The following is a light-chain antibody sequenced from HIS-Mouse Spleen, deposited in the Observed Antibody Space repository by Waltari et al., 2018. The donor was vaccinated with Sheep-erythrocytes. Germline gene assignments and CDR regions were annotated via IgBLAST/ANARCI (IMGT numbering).Light chain of an antibody. Sequence: AIQLTQSPSSLSASVGDRVTITCRASPGISSALAWYQQKPGKAPKLLLYDASSLESGVPSRFSGSGSGTDFTLTISSLQPEDFATYYCQQFNNYPRTFGQGTKVEIK. CDR1: PGISSA. J-gene: IGKJ1*01. V-gene: IGKV1D-13*01. CDR3: QQFNNYPRT. CDR2: DAS.